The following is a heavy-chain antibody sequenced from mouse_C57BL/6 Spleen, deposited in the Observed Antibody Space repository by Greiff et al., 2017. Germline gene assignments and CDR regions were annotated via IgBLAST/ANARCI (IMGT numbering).Heavy chain of an antibody. CDR1: GYTFTSYG. V-gene: IGHV1-81*01. J-gene: IGHJ1*03. CDR2: IYPRSGNT. CDR3: ARSLLRLGYFDV. Sequence: VQLQQSGAELARPGASVKLSCKASGYTFTSYGISWVKQRTGQGLEWIGEIYPRSGNTYYNEKFKGKATLTADKSSSTAYMELRSLTSEDSAVYFCARSLLRLGYFDVWGTGTTVTVSS. D-gene: IGHD1-2*01.